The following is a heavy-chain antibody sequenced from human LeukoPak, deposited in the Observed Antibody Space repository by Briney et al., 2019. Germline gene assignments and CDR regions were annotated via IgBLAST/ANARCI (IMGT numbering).Heavy chain of an antibody. D-gene: IGHD2-15*01. CDR1: GGFISNYY. V-gene: IGHV4-59*08. J-gene: IGHJ3*02. CDR2: IYYSGST. CDR3: ARRGYCSGESCYSFDI. Sequence: SETLSLTCTVSGGFISNYYWIWIRQPPGKGLEYSGHIYYSGSTNYIPSLQSRVTISVDTSKNQFSLRLSSVTAADTAVYYCARRGYCSGESCYSFDIWGQGTMVTVSS.